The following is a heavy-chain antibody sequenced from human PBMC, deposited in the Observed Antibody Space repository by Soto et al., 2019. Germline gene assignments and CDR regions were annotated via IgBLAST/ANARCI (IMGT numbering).Heavy chain of an antibody. CDR3: ARDNGGDWGVGAFDI. CDR2: MSSSSGTI. Sequence: GGSLRLSCASSGFTLRSYSMNWVRQAPGKGLEWVSYMSSSSGTIYYADSVKGRFTISRDNAKNSLYLEMNSLRAEDTAVYFCARDNGGDWGVGAFDIWGQGTMVTVSS. J-gene: IGHJ3*02. CDR1: GFTLRSYS. V-gene: IGHV3-48*01. D-gene: IGHD2-21*02.